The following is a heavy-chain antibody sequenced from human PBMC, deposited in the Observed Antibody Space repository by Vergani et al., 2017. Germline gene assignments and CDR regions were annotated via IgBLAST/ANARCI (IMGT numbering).Heavy chain of an antibody. CDR1: GFTFSSYS. Sequence: VQLVESAGGVVQPGGSLRLSCAASGFTFSSYSMNWVRQAPGKGLEWVSSISSSSSYIYYAYSVKGRFTISRDNAKNSLYLQMNSLRAEDTAVYYCARFSTRLRYLGADYWGQGTLVTVSS. D-gene: IGHD5-12*01. J-gene: IGHJ4*02. V-gene: IGHV3-21*02. CDR2: ISSSSSYI. CDR3: ARFSTRLRYLGADY.